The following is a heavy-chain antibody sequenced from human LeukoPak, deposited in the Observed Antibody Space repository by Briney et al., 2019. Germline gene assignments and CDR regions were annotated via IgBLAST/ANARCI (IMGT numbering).Heavy chain of an antibody. V-gene: IGHV1-69*05. CDR2: VIPIFGTA. CDR3: ARGGYYDSSGYPFQH. J-gene: IGHJ1*01. Sequence: SVKVSCKASGGTFSSYAISWVRQAPGQGLEWMGGVIPIFGTANYAQKFQGRVTITTDESTSTAYMELSSLRSEDTAVYYCARGGYYDSSGYPFQHWGQGTLVTVSS. CDR1: GGTFSSYA. D-gene: IGHD3-22*01.